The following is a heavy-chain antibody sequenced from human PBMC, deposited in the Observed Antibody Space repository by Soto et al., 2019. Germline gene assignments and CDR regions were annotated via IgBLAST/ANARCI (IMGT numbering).Heavy chain of an antibody. J-gene: IGHJ4*02. CDR2: IWYDGSNK. D-gene: IGHD7-27*01. V-gene: IGHV3-33*01. CDR1: GFTFSSYG. Sequence: QVQLVESGGGVVQPGRSLRLSCAASGFTFSSYGMHWVRQAPGKGLEWVAVIWYDGSNKYYADSVKGRFTSSRDNSKNTLYLQMNSLRAEDTAVYYCARANWGSLDFDYWGQGTLVTVSS. CDR3: ARANWGSLDFDY.